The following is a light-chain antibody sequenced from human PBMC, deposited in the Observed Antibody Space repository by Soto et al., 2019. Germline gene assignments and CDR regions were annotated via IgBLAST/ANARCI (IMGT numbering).Light chain of an antibody. CDR2: AAS. J-gene: IGKJ1*01. CDR3: QQGYSTLPWT. V-gene: IGKV1-39*01. Sequence: IHMPLSPYSLSASVGDRVTITCRASQSISSYLNWYQQKPGKAPKLLIYAASSLQSGVPSRFSGSGSGTDFTLTISSLQPEDFATYYCQQGYSTLPWTFGQGTKVDI. CDR1: QSISSY.